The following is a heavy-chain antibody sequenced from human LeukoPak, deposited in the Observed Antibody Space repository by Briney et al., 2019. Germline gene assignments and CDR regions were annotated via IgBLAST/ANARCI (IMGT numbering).Heavy chain of an antibody. D-gene: IGHD5-18*01. CDR1: GFTFSTYD. V-gene: IGHV3-30*03. CDR2: ISYDGSNK. J-gene: IGHJ6*02. CDR3: ARPTGYSYGGNYYYYGMDV. Sequence: GGSLRLSCAASGFTFSTYDMHWVRQAPGKGLEWVAVISYDGSNKYYTDSVKGRFTISRDNSQSTLYLQMNSLRAEDTAVYYCARPTGYSYGGNYYYYGMDVWGQGTTVTVSS.